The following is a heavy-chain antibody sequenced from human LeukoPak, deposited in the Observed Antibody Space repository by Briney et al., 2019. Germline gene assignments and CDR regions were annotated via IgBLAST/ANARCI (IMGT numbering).Heavy chain of an antibody. J-gene: IGHJ4*02. CDR2: LSDDGSNK. CDR3: AKDPHSSSWYYFDS. V-gene: IGHV3-30*18. Sequence: GRPLRLSCAASRFTFSYFAMHWVRQAPGKGMEWEAVLSDDGSNKFYADSVKGRFTISRDNSKNTLYLQMNSLRAEDTAFYYCAKDPHSSSWYYFDSWGQGTLVSVSS. CDR1: RFTFSYFA. D-gene: IGHD6-13*01.